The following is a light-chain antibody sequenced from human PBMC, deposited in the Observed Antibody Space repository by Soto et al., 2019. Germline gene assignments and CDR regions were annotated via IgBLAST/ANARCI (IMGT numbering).Light chain of an antibody. V-gene: IGKV3-20*01. J-gene: IGKJ4*01. CDR2: GAS. Sequence: EIVLTQSPGTLSLSPGERATLSCRASQSVSSSYLAWYQQKPGQAPRLLIYGASSRATGIPDRFSGSGSGTDFTLTISRLEPEDFAVYYCQQYGSSWLTSGGGTKVEIK. CDR1: QSVSSSY. CDR3: QQYGSSWLT.